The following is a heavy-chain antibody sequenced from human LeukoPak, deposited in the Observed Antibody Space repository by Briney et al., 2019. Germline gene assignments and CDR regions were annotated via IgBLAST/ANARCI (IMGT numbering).Heavy chain of an antibody. V-gene: IGHV3-9*01. J-gene: IGHJ4*02. CDR3: EKDMIPGIAAAGTLDY. Sequence: HPGGSLRLSCAASGFTFDDYAMHWVRQAPGKGLEWVSGISWNSGSIGYADSVKGRFTISRDNAKNSLYLQMNSLRAEDTALYYCEKDMIPGIAAAGTLDYGARGPRFPVPS. D-gene: IGHD6-13*01. CDR1: GFTFDDYA. CDR2: ISWNSGSI.